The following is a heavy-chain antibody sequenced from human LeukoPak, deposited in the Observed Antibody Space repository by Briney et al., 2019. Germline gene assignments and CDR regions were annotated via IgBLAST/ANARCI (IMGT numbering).Heavy chain of an antibody. Sequence: SVKVSCKASGGTFSSYAISWVRQAPGQGLEWMGGIIPIFGTANYAQKFQGRVTITADESTSTAYMELSSLRSEDTAVYYCAREGAYCSGGSCFDYWGQGALVTVSS. J-gene: IGHJ4*02. V-gene: IGHV1-69*13. D-gene: IGHD2-15*01. CDR2: IIPIFGTA. CDR3: AREGAYCSGGSCFDY. CDR1: GGTFSSYA.